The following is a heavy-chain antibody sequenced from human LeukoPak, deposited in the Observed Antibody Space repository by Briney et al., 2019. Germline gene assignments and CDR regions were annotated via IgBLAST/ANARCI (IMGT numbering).Heavy chain of an antibody. CDR2: ISDSGDST. CDR1: GFTFSSYA. Sequence: GGSLRLSCAVSGFTFSSYAMSWVRQAPGRGLEWVSAISDSGDSTYYADSVKGRFTVPRDNSKSTLYLQMNSLRAEDTAVYYCAKKMTITGWLYYFDYWGQGTLVTVSS. D-gene: IGHD5-24*01. CDR3: AKKMTITGWLYYFDY. J-gene: IGHJ4*02. V-gene: IGHV3-23*01.